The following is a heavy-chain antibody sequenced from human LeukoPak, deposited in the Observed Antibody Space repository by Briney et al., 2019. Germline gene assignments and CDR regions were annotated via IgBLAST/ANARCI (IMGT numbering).Heavy chain of an antibody. V-gene: IGHV3-30*04. CDR2: ISYDGSNK. CDR1: GFTFSSYA. Sequence: GGSLRLSCAASGFTFSSYAMHWVRQAPGKGLEWVAVISYDGSNKYYADSVKGRFTISRDNSKNTLYLQMNSLRAEDTAVYYCAKDRLYSYGFFDYWGQGTLVTVSS. D-gene: IGHD5-18*01. CDR3: AKDRLYSYGFFDY. J-gene: IGHJ4*02.